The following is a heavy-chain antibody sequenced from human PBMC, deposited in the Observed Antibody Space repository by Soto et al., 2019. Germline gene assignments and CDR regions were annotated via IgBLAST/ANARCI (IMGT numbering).Heavy chain of an antibody. Sequence: PSETLSLTCAVYGGSFSGYYWSWIRQPPGKGLEWIGEINHSGSTNYNPSLKSRVTISVDTSKNQFSLKLSSVTAADTAVYYCAKGRTYKYCSGGSCYLTVDYWGQGTLVTVSS. CDR2: INHSGST. D-gene: IGHD2-15*01. CDR3: AKGRTYKYCSGGSCYLTVDY. J-gene: IGHJ4*02. V-gene: IGHV4-34*01. CDR1: GGSFSGYY.